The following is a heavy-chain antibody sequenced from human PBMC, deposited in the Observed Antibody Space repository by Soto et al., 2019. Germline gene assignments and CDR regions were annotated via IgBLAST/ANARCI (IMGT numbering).Heavy chain of an antibody. V-gene: IGHV1-18*01. Sequence: QVQLVQSGAEVKKPGASVKVSCKASGYTFTSYGISWVRQAPGQGLEWMGWISAYNGNTNYVRKLQGRVTMTTDTPTTTAYMGLSRLGSDDTAVYYSARVSMVSSGIYSDCLGHGTLVTLS. J-gene: IGHJ4*01. CDR1: GYTFTSYG. CDR3: ARVSMVSSGIYSDC. CDR2: ISAYNGNT. D-gene: IGHD3-10*01.